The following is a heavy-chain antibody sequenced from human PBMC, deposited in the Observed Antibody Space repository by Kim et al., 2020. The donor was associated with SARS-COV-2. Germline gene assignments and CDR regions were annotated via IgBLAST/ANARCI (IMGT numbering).Heavy chain of an antibody. CDR3: ARGHYGMDV. CDR2: INQDESER. CDR1: GFTFSDSW. Sequence: GGSLRLSCAASGFTFSDSWMTWVRQAPGKGLEWVANINQDESERNYVDSAKGRFTISRDNAKNSVYLQMNSLRGEDTAVFYCARGHYGMDVWGQGTTVTVSS. V-gene: IGHV3-7*03. J-gene: IGHJ6*02.